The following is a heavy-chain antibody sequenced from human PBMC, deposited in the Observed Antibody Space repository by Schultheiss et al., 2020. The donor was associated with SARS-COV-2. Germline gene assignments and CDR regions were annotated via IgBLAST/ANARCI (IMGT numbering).Heavy chain of an antibody. CDR1: GFTFSSYG. D-gene: IGHD3-3*01. J-gene: IGHJ4*02. Sequence: GGSLRLSCAASGFTFSSYGMHWVRQAPGKGLEWVAVISSDGSNKYYADSVKGRFTISRDNSKNTLYLQMNSLSAEDTAVYYCVRDHDVWSGHEYWGQGTLVTVSS. CDR2: ISSDGSNK. V-gene: IGHV3-30*03. CDR3: VRDHDVWSGHEY.